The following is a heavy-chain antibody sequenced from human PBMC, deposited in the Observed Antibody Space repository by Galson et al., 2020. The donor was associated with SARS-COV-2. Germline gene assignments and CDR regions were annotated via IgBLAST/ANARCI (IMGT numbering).Heavy chain of an antibody. J-gene: IGHJ6*03. D-gene: IGHD7-27*01. Sequence: ASVKVSCKASGYTFTSYYIHWVRQAPGQGLEWMGIINPSGGGTTYAQKFQGRVTMTRDTSTSTVYMELSSLRSEDTAVYYCARSGPGLIPLSSAKLGYQYYYLDVWGKGTAVIVSS. CDR3: ARSGPGLIPLSSAKLGYQYYYLDV. V-gene: IGHV1-46*01. CDR2: INPSGGGT. CDR1: GYTFTSYY.